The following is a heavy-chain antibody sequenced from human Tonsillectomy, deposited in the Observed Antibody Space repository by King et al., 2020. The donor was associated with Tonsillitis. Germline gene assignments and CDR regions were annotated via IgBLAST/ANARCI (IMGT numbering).Heavy chain of an antibody. D-gene: IGHD6-6*01. V-gene: IGHV3-53*04. CDR1: GFTVSGNY. Sequence: VQLVESGGSLVQPGGSLRLSCEASGFTVSGNYMTWVRQAPGKGLEWVSVIYSDGSTYYADSVRGRFTISRHNSKNTLYLQMNSLRTEDTAVYYCAMISRSSSPYYYYPMDVWGQGTTVTVSS. CDR3: AMISRSSSPYYYYPMDV. CDR2: IYSDGST. J-gene: IGHJ6*02.